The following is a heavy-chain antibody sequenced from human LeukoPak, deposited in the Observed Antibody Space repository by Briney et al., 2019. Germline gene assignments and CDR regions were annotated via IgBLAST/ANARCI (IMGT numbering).Heavy chain of an antibody. Sequence: GGSLRLSCAASGFTFSSYWMHWVCQAPGKGLVWVSRVDHGGSGTVYADSVKGRFTISRNNAKNTLYLQMNSLRAEDTAVYYCVREVSGDPWHNWFDPWGQGTLVTVSS. CDR3: VREVSGDPWHNWFDP. CDR2: VDHGGSGT. J-gene: IGHJ5*02. V-gene: IGHV3-74*03. D-gene: IGHD4-17*01. CDR1: GFTFSSYW.